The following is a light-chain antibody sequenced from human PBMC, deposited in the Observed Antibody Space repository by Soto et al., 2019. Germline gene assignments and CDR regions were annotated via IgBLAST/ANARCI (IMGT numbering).Light chain of an antibody. CDR2: GVS. CDR3: QQYNNWTFS. Sequence: ERVMTQSPVTLSVSPGESVTLSCSASQSVVTNLAWYQQKPGQAPSLLIYGVSTSATGIPTRFSGSLSGTEFSLTISGLLSEDSAVYFCQQYNNWTFSIGQGTHWRL. V-gene: IGKV3-15*01. CDR1: QSVVTN. J-gene: IGKJ5*01.